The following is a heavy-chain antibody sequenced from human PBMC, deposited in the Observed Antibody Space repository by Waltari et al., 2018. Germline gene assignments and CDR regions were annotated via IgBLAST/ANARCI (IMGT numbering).Heavy chain of an antibody. D-gene: IGHD2-21*01. CDR1: YD. J-gene: IGHJ4*02. CDR2: MNPNSGNT. V-gene: IGHV1-8*01. CDR3: ARGRITIGGGDCFDY. Sequence: YDINWVRQATGQGLEWMGWMNPNSGNTGYAQKFQGRVTMTRNTSISTAYMELSSLRSEDTAVYYCARGRITIGGGDCFDYWGQGTLVTVSS.